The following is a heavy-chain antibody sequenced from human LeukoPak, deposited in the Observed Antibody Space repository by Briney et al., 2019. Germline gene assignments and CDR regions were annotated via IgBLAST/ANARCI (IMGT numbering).Heavy chain of an antibody. CDR2: IYTSGST. CDR1: GGSISNYY. D-gene: IGHD3-3*01. Sequence: SETLSLTCTVSGGSISNYYWSWIRQPAGKGLEWIGRIYTSGSTNYNPSLKSRVTMSVDTSKNQFSLKLSSVTAADTAVYYCARDVRARTGRFLDWTYWFDPWGQGTLVTVSS. CDR3: ARDVRARTGRFLDWTYWFDP. J-gene: IGHJ5*02. V-gene: IGHV4-4*07.